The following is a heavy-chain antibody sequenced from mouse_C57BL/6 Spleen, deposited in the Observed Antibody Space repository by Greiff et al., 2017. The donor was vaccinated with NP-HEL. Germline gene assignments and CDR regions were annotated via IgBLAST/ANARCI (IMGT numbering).Heavy chain of an antibody. CDR2: INSDGGST. V-gene: IGHV5-2*01. J-gene: IGHJ2*01. Sequence: EVQRVESGGGLVQPGESLKLSCESYEYEFPSHDMSWVRKTPEQRLELVAAINSDGGSTYYTDTMERRFIISRDNTEKTLYRQMSSLRTGITALYYCALLLRKWRYFDYWGQGTTLTVSS. CDR1: EYEFPSHD. CDR3: ALLLRKWRYFDY. D-gene: IGHD1-1*01.